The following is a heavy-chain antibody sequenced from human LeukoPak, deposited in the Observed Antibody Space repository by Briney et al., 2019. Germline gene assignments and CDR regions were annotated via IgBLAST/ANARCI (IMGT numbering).Heavy chain of an antibody. CDR2: ISGSGAST. J-gene: IGHJ4*02. CDR3: ARSSGWRSEFDY. CDR1: GFTFSSHA. D-gene: IGHD6-19*01. Sequence: PGGSLRLSCAASGFTFSSHAMSWVRQASGKGLEWVSAISGSGASTFYADSVKGRFTISRDNSKTSVSLQMNSLRAEDTAVYYCARSSGWRSEFDYWGQGTLVTVSS. V-gene: IGHV3-23*01.